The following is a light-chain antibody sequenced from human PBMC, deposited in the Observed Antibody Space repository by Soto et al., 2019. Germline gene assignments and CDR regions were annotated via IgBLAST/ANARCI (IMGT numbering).Light chain of an antibody. CDR1: QSIGNL. V-gene: IGKV1-5*01. CDR2: DAS. Sequence: DIEMTQSPSTLSASVGDRVTVTCRASQSIGNLLAWYQQKPGKAPNLLISDASNLEIGVPSRFSGSGSETDVTLTITSLQPEDFATYYCQQYKNYSPSTFGQGTKLDI. J-gene: IGKJ2*01. CDR3: QQYKNYSPST.